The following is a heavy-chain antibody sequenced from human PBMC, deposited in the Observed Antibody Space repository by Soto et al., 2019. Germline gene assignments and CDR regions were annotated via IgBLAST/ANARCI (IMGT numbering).Heavy chain of an antibody. Sequence: TPSLNCTVCCWLNTSGAYSWGWIRQPPGKGLEWIGFIYQSGSTHYNPYLKSRVTISVDRSKNHFSLQLTSLTAADTAVYYCARDMSACSSSDCYLSGWFDPWGPGTLVTVSS. D-gene: IGHD2-21*02. CDR2: IYQSGST. CDR3: ARDMSACSSSDCYLSGWFDP. V-gene: IGHV4-30-2*01. J-gene: IGHJ5*02. CDR1: CWLNTSGAYS.